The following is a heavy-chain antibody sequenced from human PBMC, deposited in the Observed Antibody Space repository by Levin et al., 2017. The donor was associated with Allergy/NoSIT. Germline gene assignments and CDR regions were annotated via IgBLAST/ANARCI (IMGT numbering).Heavy chain of an antibody. D-gene: IGHD2-21*02. CDR2: ISFDGNKE. CDR1: GFTFSAYP. J-gene: IGHJ6*02. Sequence: GGSLRLSCAASGFTFSAYPMHWVRQAPGKGLEWVAVISFDGNKEYYADSVKGRSSISRDNSKNTLSLQMNSLSAEDTALYYCAGPPEERAWYSMYYYSMDVWGQGTSVTVSS. CDR3: AGPPEERAWYSMYYYSMDV. V-gene: IGHV3-30*04.